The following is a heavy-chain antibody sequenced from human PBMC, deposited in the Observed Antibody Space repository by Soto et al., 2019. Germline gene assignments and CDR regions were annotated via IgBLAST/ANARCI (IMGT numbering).Heavy chain of an antibody. Sequence: PGGSLRLSCAASGFTFSSYWMHWVRQAPGKGLVWVSRINSDGSSTSYADSVKGRFTISRDNAKNTLYLQMNSLRAEDTAVYYCVIVTLEYGSGSYYNGRTFDYWGQGTLVTVSS. J-gene: IGHJ4*02. CDR1: GFTFSSYW. D-gene: IGHD3-10*01. CDR2: INSDGSST. CDR3: VIVTLEYGSGSYYNGRTFDY. V-gene: IGHV3-74*01.